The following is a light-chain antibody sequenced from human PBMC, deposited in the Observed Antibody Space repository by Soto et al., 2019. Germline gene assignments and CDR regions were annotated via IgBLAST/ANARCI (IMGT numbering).Light chain of an antibody. CDR1: SSNNGSNT. Sequence: QSVLTQPPSASGTPGQRVSISCSGSSSNNGSNTVNWYQQLPGTAPKVLIYSNNQRPSGVPDRFSGSKSGTSASLAISGLQSEDEVEYYCAAWDDSLNGVVFGGGTKLTVL. CDR2: SNN. CDR3: AAWDDSLNGVV. J-gene: IGLJ2*01. V-gene: IGLV1-44*01.